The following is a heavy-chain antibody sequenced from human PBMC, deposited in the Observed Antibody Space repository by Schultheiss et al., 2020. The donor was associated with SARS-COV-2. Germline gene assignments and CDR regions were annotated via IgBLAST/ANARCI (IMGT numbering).Heavy chain of an antibody. Sequence: GGSLRLSCAASGFTFSSYAMSWVRQAPGKGLEWVGRIKSKTDGGTTDYAAPVKGRFTISRDDSKNTLYLQMNSLKTEDTAVYYCTTGWQLVEEFDYWGQGTLVTVSS. J-gene: IGHJ4*02. CDR1: GFTFSSYA. V-gene: IGHV3-15*01. CDR3: TTGWQLVEEFDY. CDR2: IKSKTDGGTT. D-gene: IGHD6-13*01.